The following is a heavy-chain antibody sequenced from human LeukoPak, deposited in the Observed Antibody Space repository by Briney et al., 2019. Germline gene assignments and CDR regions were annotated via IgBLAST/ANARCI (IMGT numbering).Heavy chain of an antibody. CDR2: INSDGSST. V-gene: IGHV3-74*01. Sequence: PGGSLRLSCAASGFTFSSYWMHWVRQAPGKGLVWVSRINSDGSSTSYAGSVKGRFTISRDNAKNTLYLQMNSLRAEDTAVYYCARGAYDFWSGDYWGQGTLVTVSS. J-gene: IGHJ4*02. CDR1: GFTFSSYW. D-gene: IGHD3-3*01. CDR3: ARGAYDFWSGDY.